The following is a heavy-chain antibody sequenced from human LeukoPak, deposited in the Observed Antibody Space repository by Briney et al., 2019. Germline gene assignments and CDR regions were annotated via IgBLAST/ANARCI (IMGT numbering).Heavy chain of an antibody. J-gene: IGHJ6*03. D-gene: IGHD2-15*01. CDR1: GGTFSSYA. CDR3: ARDCSGGSCYPSHLGYYYYYMDV. Sequence: ASVKVSCKASGGTFSSYAISWVRQAPGQGLEWMGGIIPIFGTANYAQKFQGRVTITTDESTSTAYMELSSLRSDDTAVYYCARDCSGGSCYPSHLGYYYYYMDVWGKGTTVTVSS. CDR2: IIPIFGTA. V-gene: IGHV1-69*05.